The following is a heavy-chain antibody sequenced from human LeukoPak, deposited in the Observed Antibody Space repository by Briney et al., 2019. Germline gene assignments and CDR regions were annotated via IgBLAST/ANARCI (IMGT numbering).Heavy chain of an antibody. CDR3: ARPLAPVMLNAFDI. V-gene: IGHV1-46*01. CDR2: INPSGGST. J-gene: IGHJ3*02. CDR1: GYTFTNYY. D-gene: IGHD2-8*01. Sequence: ASVNVSCKASGYTFTNYYIHWVRQAPGQGLEWMGIINPSGGSTDYAQKFQGRVTVTRDTSTSTVYMELSSLRSEDTAVYYCARPLAPVMLNAFDIWGQGTMVTVSS.